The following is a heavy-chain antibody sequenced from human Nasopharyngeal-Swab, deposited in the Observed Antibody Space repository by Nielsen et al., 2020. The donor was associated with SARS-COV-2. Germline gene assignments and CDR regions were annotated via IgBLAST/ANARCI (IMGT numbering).Heavy chain of an antibody. V-gene: IGHV3-30-3*01. CDR2: ISYDGSNK. D-gene: IGHD3-10*01. CDR1: GFTFSSYA. CDR3: ARVAGITMVRGVDY. J-gene: IGHJ4*02. Sequence: SLKISCAASGFTFSSYAMHWVRQAPGKGLEWVAVISYDGSNKYYADSVKGRFTISRDNSKNTLYLQMNSLRAEDTAVYYCARVAGITMVRGVDYWGQGTLVTVSS.